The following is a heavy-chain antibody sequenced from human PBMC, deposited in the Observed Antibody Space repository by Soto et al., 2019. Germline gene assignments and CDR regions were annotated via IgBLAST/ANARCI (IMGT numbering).Heavy chain of an antibody. CDR1: GFPLRNYG. V-gene: IGHV3-33*01. J-gene: IGHJ5*02. D-gene: IGHD3-10*01. CDR2: IWYDGSNK. Sequence: GGSLRLSCVASGFPLRNYGMHWVRQAPGKGLEWVAVIWYDGSNKYYVDSVEGRFTISRDLSKNTLYLQMNSLRVEDTAVYFWSRDASILWFLQSNPDLRGQGALVTVSS. CDR3: SRDASILWFLQSNPDL.